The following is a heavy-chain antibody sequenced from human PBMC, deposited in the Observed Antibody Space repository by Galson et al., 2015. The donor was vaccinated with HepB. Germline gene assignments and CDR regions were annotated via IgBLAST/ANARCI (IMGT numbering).Heavy chain of an antibody. D-gene: IGHD1-14*01. CDR1: GFTFSSYG. V-gene: IGHV3-33*01. CDR2: IWYDGSNK. Sequence: SLRLSCAASGFTFSSYGMHWVRQAPGKGLEWVAVIWYDGSNKYYADSVKGRFTISRDNSKNTLYLQMNSLRAEDTAVYYCARGLLLQTGYYFDYWGQGTLVTVSS. CDR3: ARGLLLQTGYYFDY. J-gene: IGHJ4*02.